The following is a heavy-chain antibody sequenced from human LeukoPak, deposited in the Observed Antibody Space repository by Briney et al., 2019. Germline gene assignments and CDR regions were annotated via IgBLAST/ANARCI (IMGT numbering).Heavy chain of an antibody. J-gene: IGHJ2*01. CDR1: GYSFTSYG. Sequence: GESLKISCKGSGYSFTSYGILWVRQAPGQGLEWMGWISAYNGNTKYAQKLQGRVTMTTDTSTSIAHMELRSLRSDDTAVYYCARITMVRGVIFDWYFDLWGRGTLVTVSS. V-gene: IGHV1-18*01. D-gene: IGHD3-10*01. CDR3: ARITMVRGVIFDWYFDL. CDR2: ISAYNGNT.